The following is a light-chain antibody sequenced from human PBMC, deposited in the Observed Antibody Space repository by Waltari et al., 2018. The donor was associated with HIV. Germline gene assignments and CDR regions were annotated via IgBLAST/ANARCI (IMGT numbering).Light chain of an antibody. CDR2: ATS. V-gene: IGKV1-39*01. J-gene: IGKJ2*01. CDR3: QQSHSTPRT. Sequence: DIQMTQSPSSLSASVGDRVNMTCRASQSISGYLNWYLQKPGKAPYPLVYATSSLQSGVPSRFSGSGSGTDFTLTISTLQPEDFATYYCQQSHSTPRTFGQGDQAGDQT. CDR1: QSISGY.